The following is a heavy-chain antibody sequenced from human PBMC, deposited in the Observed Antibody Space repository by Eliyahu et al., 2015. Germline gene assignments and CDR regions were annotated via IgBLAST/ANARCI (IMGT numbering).Heavy chain of an antibody. J-gene: IGHJ4*02. V-gene: IGHV1-3*01. CDR2: INAGAGNT. CDR3: ARDLKVYGSGSLFNSYPLEF. CDR1: GYPFVGYT. D-gene: IGHD3-10*01. Sequence: QVQLLQSGSEVKKPGASINISXTASGYPFVGYTIHXVRQAPGQRLEWMGWINAGAGNTKYSQKFQDRVTMIRDTSATTAYMGLSSLRSEDTAVYYCARDLKVYGSGSLFNSYPLEFWGQGTLITVSS.